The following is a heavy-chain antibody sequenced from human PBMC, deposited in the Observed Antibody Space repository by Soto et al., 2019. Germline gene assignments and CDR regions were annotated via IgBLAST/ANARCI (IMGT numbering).Heavy chain of an antibody. D-gene: IGHD4-4*01. Sequence: GESLKIACNGSGYSFTSYWISWVLHMPGKGLEWMGRIDPSDSYTNYSPSFQGHVTISADKSISTAYLQWSSLKASDTAMYYCARLGLSTTVTTIDYYYYGMDVWGQGTTVTV. CDR1: GYSFTSYW. J-gene: IGHJ6*02. V-gene: IGHV5-10-1*01. CDR3: ARLGLSTTVTTIDYYYYGMDV. CDR2: IDPSDSYT.